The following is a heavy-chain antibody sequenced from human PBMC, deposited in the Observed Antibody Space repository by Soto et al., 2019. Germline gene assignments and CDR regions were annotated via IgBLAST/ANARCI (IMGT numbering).Heavy chain of an antibody. CDR1: GYSFTKYW. D-gene: IGHD3-10*01. CDR3: ARWGSGNFGRRPFDY. CDR2: IYPGDSDT. J-gene: IGHJ4*02. V-gene: IGHV5-51*01. Sequence: EVQLVQSGAEVKKHGESLKISCKGSGYSFTKYWIGWLRQMPGKGLEWMGIIYPGDSDTRYSSSFQGQVTISADKSISTAYLQWSSRKASDTAMYYCARWGSGNFGRRPFDYWGRGTLVTASS.